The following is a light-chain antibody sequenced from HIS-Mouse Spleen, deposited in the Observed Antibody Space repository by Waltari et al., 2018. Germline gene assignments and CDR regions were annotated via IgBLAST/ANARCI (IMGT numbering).Light chain of an antibody. CDR2: SNN. Sequence: QSVLTQPPSASGTPGQRVTISCSGSSSNIGSNTVNWYQQLPGTAPKLLSYSNNQRPSGVPDRCAGSKSGTSASLAISGLQSEDEADYYCAAWDDSLNGVVFGGGTKLTVL. J-gene: IGLJ2*01. CDR1: SSNIGSNT. CDR3: AAWDDSLNGVV. V-gene: IGLV1-44*01.